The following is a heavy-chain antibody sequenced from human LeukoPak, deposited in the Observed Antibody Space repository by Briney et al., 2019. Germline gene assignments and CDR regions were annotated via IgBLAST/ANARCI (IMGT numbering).Heavy chain of an antibody. CDR1: GGSVSSGTYY. J-gene: IGHJ4*02. CDR3: ARVRLSDSYGSGSYYFDY. D-gene: IGHD3-10*01. Sequence: KPSETLSLTCTVSGGSVSSGTYYWSWIRQPPGKGLEWNGYIYYSGGANYNPSLKSRVTISVDTSKNQFSLKLTSVTAADTAVYYCARVRLSDSYGSGSYYFDYWGQGTLVTVSS. CDR2: IYYSGGA. V-gene: IGHV4-61*01.